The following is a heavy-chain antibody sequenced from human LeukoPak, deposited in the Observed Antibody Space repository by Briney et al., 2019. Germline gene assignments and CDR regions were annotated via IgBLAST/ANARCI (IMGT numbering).Heavy chain of an antibody. Sequence: GASVKVSCKASGGTFSSYAISWVRQAPGQGLEWMGWINPNSGGTNYAQKFQGRVTMTRDTSISTAYMELSRLRSDDTAVYYCARDSWYSSGRYYGMDVWGQGTTITVSS. CDR3: ARDSWYSSGRYYGMDV. J-gene: IGHJ6*02. D-gene: IGHD6-25*01. CDR2: INPNSGGT. CDR1: GGTFSSYA. V-gene: IGHV1-2*02.